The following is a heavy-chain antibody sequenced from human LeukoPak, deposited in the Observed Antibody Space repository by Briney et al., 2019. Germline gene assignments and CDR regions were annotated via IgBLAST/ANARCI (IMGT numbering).Heavy chain of an antibody. D-gene: IGHD3-3*01. CDR3: ARRSHYDFRYYMDV. V-gene: IGHV4-59*01. Sequence: SSETLSLTCTVSGGSISSYYWSWIRQPPGKGLEWIGYIYYSGSTNYNPSLKSRVTISVDTSKNQFSLKLSSVTAADTAVYYCARRSHYDFRYYMDVWGKGTTVTVSS. CDR2: IYYSGST. J-gene: IGHJ6*03. CDR1: GGSISSYY.